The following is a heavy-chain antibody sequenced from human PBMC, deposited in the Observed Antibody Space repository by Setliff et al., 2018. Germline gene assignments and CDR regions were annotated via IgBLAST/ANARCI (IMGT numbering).Heavy chain of an antibody. J-gene: IGHJ2*01. CDR2: IYSGGTT. CDR3: ARELRSGHWYFDL. D-gene: IGHD6-25*01. CDR1: GFTVSINY. Sequence: SCAASGFTVSINYMSWVRQAPGKGLEWISVIYSGGTTYYADSVKGRFTISRDNSKNTLDLQMNSLRVEDMAVYYCARELRSGHWYFDLWGRGTLVTVSS. V-gene: IGHV3-53*01.